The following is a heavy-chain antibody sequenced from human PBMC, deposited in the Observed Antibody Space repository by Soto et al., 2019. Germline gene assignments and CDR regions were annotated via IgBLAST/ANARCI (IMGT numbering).Heavy chain of an antibody. Sequence: LSQTLSLTGASSGDSVSSNSAAWNWIRQSPSRGLEWLGRTYYRSKWYNDYAVSVKSRITINPDTSKNQFSLQLNSVTPEDTAVYYCARWIQGSHAFEIWGQGTMVTVSS. V-gene: IGHV6-1*01. CDR2: TYYRSKWYN. D-gene: IGHD5-18*01. CDR3: ARWIQGSHAFEI. J-gene: IGHJ3*02. CDR1: GDSVSSNSAA.